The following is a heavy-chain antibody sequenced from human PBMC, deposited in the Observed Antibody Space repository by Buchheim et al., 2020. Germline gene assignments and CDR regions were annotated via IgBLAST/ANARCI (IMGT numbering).Heavy chain of an antibody. Sequence: QVQLVESGGGVVQPGRSLRLSCAVSGFTFSNYAMHWARQAPGKGLEWVAVISSDGRNKYYADSVKGRFTISRDNSKSTLYLQMNSRRPEDAAVYYCAGEGSQGMCSSADYWGQGTL. J-gene: IGHJ4*02. D-gene: IGHD6-13*01. CDR3: AGEGSQGMCSSADY. CDR2: ISSDGRNK. CDR1: GFTFSNYA. V-gene: IGHV3-30*04.